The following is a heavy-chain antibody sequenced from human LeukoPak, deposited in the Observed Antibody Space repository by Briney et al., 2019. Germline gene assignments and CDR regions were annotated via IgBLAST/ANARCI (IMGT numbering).Heavy chain of an antibody. CDR3: VRREYSNKSPFDY. V-gene: IGHV4-39*01. CDR1: GGSISESNYY. CDR2: IYFSGNT. J-gene: IGHJ4*02. Sequence: SETLSLTCSVSGGSISESNYYWGWIRQPPGKGLEWIGSIYFSGNTYHISSLKSRVTISVDTSKNQFSLKLNSVTAADTAVYYCVRREYSNKSPFDYWGQGTLVTVSS. D-gene: IGHD4-11*01.